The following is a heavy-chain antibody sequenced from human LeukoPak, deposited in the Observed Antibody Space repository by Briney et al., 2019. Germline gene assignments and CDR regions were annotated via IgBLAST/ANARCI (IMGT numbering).Heavy chain of an antibody. J-gene: IGHJ5*02. D-gene: IGHD3-9*01. V-gene: IGHV4-30-4*01. CDR1: GGSISGGDYY. CDR3: AREAGYDTLTGYYGPNWFDP. Sequence: SETLSLTCTVSGGSISGGDYYWSWIRQPPGKGLEWIGYIYYSGSTYYNPSLKSRVTISVDTSKNQFSLKLSSVTAADTAVYYCAREAGYDTLTGYYGPNWFDPWGQGTLVTVSS. CDR2: IYYSGST.